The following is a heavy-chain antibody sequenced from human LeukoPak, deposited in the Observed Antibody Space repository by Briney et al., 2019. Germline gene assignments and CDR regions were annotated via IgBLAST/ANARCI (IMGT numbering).Heavy chain of an antibody. CDR2: IYYSGST. Sequence: SETLSLTCTVSGGSISSYYWSWVRQPPGKGLEWIGYIYYSGSTNYNPSLKSRVTISVDTSKNQFSLKLSSVTAADTAVYYCARIIRSGSSRYYFDYWGQGTLVTVSS. D-gene: IGHD3-10*01. V-gene: IGHV4-59*01. CDR3: ARIIRSGSSRYYFDY. CDR1: GGSISSYY. J-gene: IGHJ4*02.